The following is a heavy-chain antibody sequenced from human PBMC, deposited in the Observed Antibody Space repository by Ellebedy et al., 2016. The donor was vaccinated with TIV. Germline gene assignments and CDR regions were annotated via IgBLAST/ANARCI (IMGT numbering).Heavy chain of an antibody. CDR3: VRESVRYFDWDF. CDR2: VNNDGTDT. V-gene: IGHV3-74*01. J-gene: IGHJ4*02. D-gene: IGHD3-9*01. CDR1: GFTFSSFW. Sequence: GGSLRLSCVASGFTFSSFWMHWVRQVPGKGLVWVSRVNNDGTDTVYADSVRGRFTVSRDNARKTLYLQVDRLRAEDTAVYYCVRESVRYFDWDFWGQGTLVTVSS.